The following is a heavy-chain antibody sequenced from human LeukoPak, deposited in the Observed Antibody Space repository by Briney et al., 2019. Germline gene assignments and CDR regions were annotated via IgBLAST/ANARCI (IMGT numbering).Heavy chain of an antibody. CDR2: IYYSGST. D-gene: IGHD5-18*01. CDR1: GGSISSYY. J-gene: IGHJ4*02. Sequence: SETLSLTCTVSGGSISSYYWSWIRQPPGKGLEWIGYIYYSGSTNYNPSLKSRVTISVDTSKNQFSLKLSSATAADTAVYYCARGYSYGGFDYWGQGTLVTVSS. CDR3: ARGYSYGGFDY. V-gene: IGHV4-59*01.